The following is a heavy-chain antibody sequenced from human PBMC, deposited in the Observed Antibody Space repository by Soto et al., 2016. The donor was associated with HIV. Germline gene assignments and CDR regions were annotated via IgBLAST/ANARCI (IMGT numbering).Heavy chain of an antibody. Sequence: QVQLVQSGAEVKKPGASVKVSCKASGYIFTSYYMHWVRQAPGQGLEWMGIINPSGGSTSYAQKFQGRVTMTRDTSTSTVYMELSSLRSEDTAVYYCARRNAGDAMDVWGQGTTVTVSS. CDR3: ARRNAGDAMDV. CDR2: INPSGGST. J-gene: IGHJ6*02. D-gene: IGHD7-27*01. CDR1: GYIFTSYY. V-gene: IGHV1-46*01.